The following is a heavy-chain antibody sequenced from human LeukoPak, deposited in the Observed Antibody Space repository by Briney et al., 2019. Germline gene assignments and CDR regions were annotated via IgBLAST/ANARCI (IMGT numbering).Heavy chain of an antibody. Sequence: PGGSLRLSCAASGFTFSSYFISWIRQAPGKGLEWVANIREDGRDKHYVDSVKGRFTISRDNAKSSLYLQMNSLRAEDTAVYYCARETAIMWGAFDIWGQGTMVTVYS. CDR3: ARETAIMWGAFDI. J-gene: IGHJ3*02. V-gene: IGHV3-7*01. CDR1: GFTFSSYF. D-gene: IGHD3-16*01. CDR2: IREDGRDK.